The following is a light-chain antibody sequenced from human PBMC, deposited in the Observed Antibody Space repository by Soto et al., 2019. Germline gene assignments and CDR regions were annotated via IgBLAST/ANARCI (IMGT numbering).Light chain of an antibody. CDR2: AAS. V-gene: IGKV3-20*01. Sequence: IVLTQSPATLSVSPGEIATLSFRAIQSVSNNYLAWYQQKPGQAPRLLIYAASSRASGIPDRFSGSGSETEFTLTISRLEPEDFAVYYCLKYGRSPGWTFGQGTKVDIK. J-gene: IGKJ1*01. CDR3: LKYGRSPGWT. CDR1: QSVSNNY.